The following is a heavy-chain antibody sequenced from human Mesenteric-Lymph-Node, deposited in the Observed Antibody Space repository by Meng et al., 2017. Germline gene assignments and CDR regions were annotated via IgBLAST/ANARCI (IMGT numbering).Heavy chain of an antibody. D-gene: IGHD6-19*01. CDR2: IYHSGSS. Sequence: QVQLQESGPGLVKPSGTLSLTCAVSGGSISSSHWWSWVRQSPGKGLEWIGEIYHSGSSNYNPSLKSRVTISADKSKNHFSLKLSSVTAADTAVYYCARTFSSGWSLFQHWGQGTLVTVSS. CDR3: ARTFSSGWSLFQH. CDR1: GGSISSSHW. V-gene: IGHV4-4*02. J-gene: IGHJ1*01.